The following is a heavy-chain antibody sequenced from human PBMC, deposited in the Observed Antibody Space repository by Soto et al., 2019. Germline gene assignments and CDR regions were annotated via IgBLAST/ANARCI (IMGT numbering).Heavy chain of an antibody. J-gene: IGHJ5*02. CDR2: ISSNGGST. CDR3: VKDRWLPT. V-gene: IGHV3-64D*06. CDR1: GFTFSNYA. D-gene: IGHD5-12*01. Sequence: EVQLVESGGGLVQPGGSLRLSCSASGFTFSNYAMHWVRQAPGKGLEYVSAISSNGGSTYYADSAKGRFTISRDNSKNTVYLQMSSRGAEDAGVYCCVKDRWLPTWGQGTLVTVSS.